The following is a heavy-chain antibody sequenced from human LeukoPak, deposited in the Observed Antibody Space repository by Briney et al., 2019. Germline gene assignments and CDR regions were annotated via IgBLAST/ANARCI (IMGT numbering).Heavy chain of an antibody. V-gene: IGHV4-61*02. J-gene: IGHJ3*02. D-gene: IGHD3-22*01. CDR2: IYTSGST. CDR1: GGSISSGSYY. CDR3: ARDRDYYDSSGYYYNAFDI. Sequence: SSQTLSLTCTVSGGSISSGSYYWSWIRQPAGKGLEWIGRIYTSGSTNYNPSLKSRVTISVDTSKNQFSLKLSSVTAADTAVYYCARDRDYYDSSGYYYNAFDIWGQGTMVTVSS.